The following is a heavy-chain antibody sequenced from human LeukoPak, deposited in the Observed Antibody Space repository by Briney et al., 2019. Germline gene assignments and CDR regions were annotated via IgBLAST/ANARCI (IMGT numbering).Heavy chain of an antibody. V-gene: IGHV4-59*01. J-gene: IGHJ4*02. Sequence: SETLSLTCAVYVGSFSGYHWSWIRQPPGKGLEWIGYIYYSGSTNYNPSLKSRVTISVDTSKNQFSLKLSSVTAADTAVYYCARVSSGYKFDYWGQGTLVTVSS. D-gene: IGHD3-22*01. CDR3: ARVSSGYKFDY. CDR2: IYYSGST. CDR1: VGSFSGYH.